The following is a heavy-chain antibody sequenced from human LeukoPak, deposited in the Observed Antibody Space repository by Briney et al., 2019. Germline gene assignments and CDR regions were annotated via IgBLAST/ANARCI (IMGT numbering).Heavy chain of an antibody. J-gene: IGHJ4*02. CDR1: GYSFTSHW. Sequence: GESLKISCKGSGYSFTSHWIGWVRQLPGKGLEWMGRIDPSDSYTNYSPSFQGHVTISADKSISTAYLQWSSLKASDTAMYYCARRCSSSSCPFEYWGQGTLVTVSS. D-gene: IGHD2-2*01. CDR2: IDPSDSYT. V-gene: IGHV5-10-1*01. CDR3: ARRCSSSSCPFEY.